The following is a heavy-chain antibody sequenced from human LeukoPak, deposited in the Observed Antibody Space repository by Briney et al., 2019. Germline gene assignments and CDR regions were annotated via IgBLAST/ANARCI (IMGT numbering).Heavy chain of an antibody. D-gene: IGHD2-15*01. Sequence: GGSLRLSCAASGFTFSSYSMNWVRQAPGKGLEWVSSIKWNGGSTGYADSVKGRFTISRDNAKNSLYLQMNSLRAEDTALYYCARDGGDCSGDSCYVDYWGQGTLVTVSS. J-gene: IGHJ4*02. CDR2: IKWNGGST. CDR1: GFTFSSYS. V-gene: IGHV3-20*04. CDR3: ARDGGDCSGDSCYVDY.